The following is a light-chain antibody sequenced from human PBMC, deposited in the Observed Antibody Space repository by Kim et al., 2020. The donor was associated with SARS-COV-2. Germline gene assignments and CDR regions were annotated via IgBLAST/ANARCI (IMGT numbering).Light chain of an antibody. CDR2: RNN. V-gene: IGLV10-54*01. CDR3: SAWDSSLSAWV. J-gene: IGLJ3*02. Sequence: HTATLTCTGDSHNVGNQGAAWLQQHQGHPPKLLSYRNNNRPSGISERLSASRSGNTASLTITGLQPEDEADYYCSAWDSSLSAWVFGGGTKLTVL. CDR1: SHNVGNQG.